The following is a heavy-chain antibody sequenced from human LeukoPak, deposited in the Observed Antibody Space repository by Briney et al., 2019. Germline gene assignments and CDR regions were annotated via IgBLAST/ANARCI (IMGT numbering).Heavy chain of an antibody. CDR2: ISYDGSNK. Sequence: GRSLRLSCAASGFTFSSYAMHWVRQAPGKGLEWVAVISYDGSNKYYADSVKGRFTISRDNSKNTLYLQMNSLRAEDTAVYYCARAKQRSPHDAFDIWGQGTMVTVSS. CDR3: ARAKQRSPHDAFDI. CDR1: GFTFSSYA. J-gene: IGHJ3*02. D-gene: IGHD4-17*01. V-gene: IGHV3-30-3*01.